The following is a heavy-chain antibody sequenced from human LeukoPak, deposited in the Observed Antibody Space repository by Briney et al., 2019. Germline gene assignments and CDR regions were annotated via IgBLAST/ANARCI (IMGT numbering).Heavy chain of an antibody. D-gene: IGHD3-22*01. CDR1: DDSISSGDYY. CDR2: IYYSGST. V-gene: IGHV4-61*08. CDR3: ARANYDSSGYYRRTNAFDI. J-gene: IGHJ3*02. Sequence: PSETLSLTCTVSDDSISSGDYYWSWIRQPPGKGLEWIGYIYYSGSTNYNPSLKSRVTISVDTSKNQFSLKLSFVTAADTAVYYCARANYDSSGYYRRTNAFDIWGQGTMVTVSS.